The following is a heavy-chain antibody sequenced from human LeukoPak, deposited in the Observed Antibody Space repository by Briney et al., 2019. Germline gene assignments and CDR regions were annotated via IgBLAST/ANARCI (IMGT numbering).Heavy chain of an antibody. Sequence: GGSLRLSCAASGFTFSTYWMSWVRQAPGKGLEWVAIINQDGSQKYYVDSVKGRFTISRDNAKNSLYLQMDSLRVEDTAVYHCAKDVAWGRMDLWGQGTLAAVSS. D-gene: IGHD3/OR15-3a*01. V-gene: IGHV3-7*01. J-gene: IGHJ4*02. CDR1: GFTFSTYW. CDR2: INQDGSQK. CDR3: AKDVAWGRMDL.